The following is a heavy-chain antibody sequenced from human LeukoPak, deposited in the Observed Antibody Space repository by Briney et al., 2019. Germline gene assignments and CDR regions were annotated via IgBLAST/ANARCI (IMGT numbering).Heavy chain of an antibody. CDR3: ARRSGSFQGDYNFDY. J-gene: IGHJ4*02. Sequence: GASLKISFKGSGSLFTSYWIAWVRPMPGKGLEWMGIIYPGDSDTRYSPSFQGQVTISADKSISTAYLQWSSLKASDTAMYYCARRSGSFQGDYNFDYWGQGTLVTVSS. D-gene: IGHD1-26*01. V-gene: IGHV5-51*01. CDR1: GSLFTSYW. CDR2: IYPGDSDT.